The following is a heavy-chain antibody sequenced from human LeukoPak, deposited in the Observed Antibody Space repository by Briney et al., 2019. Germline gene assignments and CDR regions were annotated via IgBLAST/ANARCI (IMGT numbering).Heavy chain of an antibody. Sequence: KTSETLSLTCTVSGGSISNYYWSWIRQPPGKGLEWLGHIYYSGATKYNPSLKSRITISVDTSKNQFSLMLSSVTAADTAVYYCARFGITVVRGGKYYFDYWGQGTLVTVSS. CDR2: IYYSGAT. CDR3: ARFGITVVRGGKYYFDY. J-gene: IGHJ4*02. D-gene: IGHD3-10*01. V-gene: IGHV4-59*08. CDR1: GGSISNYY.